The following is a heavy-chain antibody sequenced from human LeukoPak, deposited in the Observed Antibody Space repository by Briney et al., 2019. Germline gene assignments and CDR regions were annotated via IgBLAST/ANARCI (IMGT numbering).Heavy chain of an antibody. CDR3: ARAGLRLGELSPPAWFDP. Sequence: GGSLRLSCAASGFTFSSYSMNWVRQAPGKGLEWVSSISSSSSYIYYADSVKGRFTISRDNAKNSLYLQVNSLRAEDTAVYYCARAGLRLGELSPPAWFDPWGQGTLVTVSS. D-gene: IGHD3-16*02. CDR2: ISSSSSYI. V-gene: IGHV3-21*01. CDR1: GFTFSSYS. J-gene: IGHJ5*02.